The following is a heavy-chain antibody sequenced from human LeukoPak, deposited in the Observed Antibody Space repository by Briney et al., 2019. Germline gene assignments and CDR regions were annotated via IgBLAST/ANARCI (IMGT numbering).Heavy chain of an antibody. CDR3: ARGGLLWFGELSGY. J-gene: IGHJ4*02. CDR1: GFTFSSYA. V-gene: IGHV3-64*01. CDR2: ISSNGGST. Sequence: PGGSLRLSCAASGFTFSSYAMHWVRQAPAKGLEYVSVISSNGGSTYYANSVKGRFTISRDNSKNTLYLQMGSLRAEDTAVYYCARGGLLWFGELSGYWGQGTLVTVSS. D-gene: IGHD3-10*01.